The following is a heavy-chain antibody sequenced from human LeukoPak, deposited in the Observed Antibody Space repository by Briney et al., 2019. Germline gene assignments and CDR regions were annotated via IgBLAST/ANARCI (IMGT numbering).Heavy chain of an antibody. Sequence: SETLSLTCAVYGGSFSGYYWSWIRQPPGKGLEWIGEINHSGSTNYNPSLKSRVTISVDTSKNQFSLKLSSVTAADTAVYYCARGGGEQLRRRYFDYWGQGTLVTVSS. D-gene: IGHD6-6*01. CDR1: GGSFSGYY. V-gene: IGHV4-34*01. J-gene: IGHJ4*02. CDR2: INHSGST. CDR3: ARGGGEQLRRRYFDY.